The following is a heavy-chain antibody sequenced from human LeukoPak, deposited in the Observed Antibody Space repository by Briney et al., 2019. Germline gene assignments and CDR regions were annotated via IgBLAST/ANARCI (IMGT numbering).Heavy chain of an antibody. CDR2: INHSGST. V-gene: IGHV4-34*01. CDR3: ARSPSGYRFDY. CDR1: GGSFSGYY. J-gene: IGHJ4*02. D-gene: IGHD3-22*01. Sequence: PSETLSLTCAVYGGSFSGYYWSWIRQPPGKGLEWIGEINHSGSTNCNPSLKSRVTISVDTSKNQFSLKLSSVTAADTAVYYCARSPSGYRFDYWGQGTLVTVSS.